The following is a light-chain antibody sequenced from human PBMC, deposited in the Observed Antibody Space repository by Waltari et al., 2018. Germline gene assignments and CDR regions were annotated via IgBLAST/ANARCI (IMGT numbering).Light chain of an antibody. Sequence: ELVLTQSPGTLSLSPGASATLSCRTSQSVTRALAWYQQKPGQAPRLLIYGASNRATGIPDRFSGSGSGTDFSLTISSLEPEDFAVYYCQHYLRLPVTFGQGTKVEVK. CDR3: QHYLRLPVT. J-gene: IGKJ1*01. CDR2: GAS. V-gene: IGKV3-20*01. CDR1: QSVTRA.